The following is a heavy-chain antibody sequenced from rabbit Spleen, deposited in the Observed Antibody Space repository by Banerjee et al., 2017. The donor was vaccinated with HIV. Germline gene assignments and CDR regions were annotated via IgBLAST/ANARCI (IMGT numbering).Heavy chain of an antibody. Sequence: QEQLVESGGGLVQPEGSLTLTCTASGFTLSTYWICWVRQAPGKGLEWIGYIDPIFGRTYYVSWVNGRFTISSHNAQNTVSLQLNSLTAADTATYFCVRDKASISGDYGPYYFDLWGPGTLVPS. CDR1: GFTLSTYW. CDR2: IDPIFGRT. CDR3: VRDKASISGDYGPYYFDL. D-gene: IGHD1-1*01. J-gene: IGHJ4*01. V-gene: IGHV1S47*01.